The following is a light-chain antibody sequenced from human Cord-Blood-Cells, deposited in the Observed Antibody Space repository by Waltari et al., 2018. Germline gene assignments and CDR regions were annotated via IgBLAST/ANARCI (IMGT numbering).Light chain of an antibody. V-gene: IGLV1-47*01. J-gene: IGLJ7*01. CDR3: AAWDDSLSGQV. CDR1: SSNIGSNY. CDR2: RNN. Sequence: QSVLTQPPSASGTPGQRVTISCSGSSSNIGSNYVYWYQQLPGTAPKLLIYRNNPRPSGVPDLFSGSKSGTSASLAISGLRSEDEADYYCAAWDDSLSGQVFGGGTQLTVL.